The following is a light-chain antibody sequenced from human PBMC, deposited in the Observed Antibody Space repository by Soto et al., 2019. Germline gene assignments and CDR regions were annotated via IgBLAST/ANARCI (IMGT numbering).Light chain of an antibody. J-gene: IGKJ3*01. V-gene: IGKV1-39*01. CDR3: QQSFSSPRT. CDR2: ATS. CDR1: QSISSF. Sequence: DIQMTQSPPSLSASVGDRVTLTCRASQSISSFLAWYQQKPGKAPRLLIYATSTLQSGVPSRFSGSGSGTDFTLTISSLQPEDCAPYYCQQSFSSPRTFGPGNKVDIK.